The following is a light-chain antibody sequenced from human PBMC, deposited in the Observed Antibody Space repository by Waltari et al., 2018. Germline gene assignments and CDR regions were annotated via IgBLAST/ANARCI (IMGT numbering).Light chain of an antibody. V-gene: IGKV1-39*01. CDR3: QQSYNTPLT. Sequence: TGPARQSITKFLKWYHQRAGKAPKHLVYAASILQSGVPSKVSGSGSGTDCTLTISSLQPEDFATYYCQQSYNTPLTFGGGTKVEIK. CDR2: AAS. CDR1: QSITKF. J-gene: IGKJ4*01.